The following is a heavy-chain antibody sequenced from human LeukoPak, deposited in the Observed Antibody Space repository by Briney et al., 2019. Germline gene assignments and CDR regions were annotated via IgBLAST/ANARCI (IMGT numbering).Heavy chain of an antibody. V-gene: IGHV4-31*03. J-gene: IGHJ5*02. CDR1: GGSISSGGYY. CDR3: AREQRYYYGSGSPLGP. CDR2: IYYSGST. D-gene: IGHD3-10*01. Sequence: SETLSLTCTVSGGSISSGGYYWSWIRQHPGKGLEWIGYIYYSGSTYYNPPLKSRVTISVDTSKNQFSLKLSSVTAADTAVYYCAREQRYYYGSGSPLGPWGQGTLVIVSS.